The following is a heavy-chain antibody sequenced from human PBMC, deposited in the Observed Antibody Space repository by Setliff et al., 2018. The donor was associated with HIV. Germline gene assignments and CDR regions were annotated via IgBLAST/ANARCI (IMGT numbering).Heavy chain of an antibody. V-gene: IGHV4-61*09. CDR3: ARAPGAYYYDSSGYPIGIRFDY. J-gene: IGHJ4*02. CDR2: VYTTGGT. CDR1: GGSISSGIYY. Sequence: SETLSLTCTVSGGSISSGIYYWIWIRQPAGKGLEWIGHVYTTGGTNYNPSLESRLTISVDTSRNQFSLRLSSVTAADTAVYYCARAPGAYYYDSSGYPIGIRFDYWGQGTLVTVSS. D-gene: IGHD3-22*01.